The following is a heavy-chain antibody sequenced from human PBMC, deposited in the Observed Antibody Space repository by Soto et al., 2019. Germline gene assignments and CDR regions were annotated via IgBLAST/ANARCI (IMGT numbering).Heavy chain of an antibody. J-gene: IGHJ3*02. CDR3: ARDLGDIVRGDDAFDI. V-gene: IGHV3-11*01. D-gene: IGHD2-15*01. Sequence: GGSLRLSCAASGFTFSDYYMSWIRQAPGKGLEWVSYISSSGSTIYYADSVKGRFTISSDNAKNSLYLQMNSLRAEDTAVYYCARDLGDIVRGDDAFDIWGQGTMVTVSS. CDR1: GFTFSDYY. CDR2: ISSSGSTI.